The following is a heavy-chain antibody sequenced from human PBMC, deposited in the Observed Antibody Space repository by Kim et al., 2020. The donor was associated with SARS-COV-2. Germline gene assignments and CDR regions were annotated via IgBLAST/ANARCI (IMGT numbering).Heavy chain of an antibody. CDR3: ARWAVTKDYFDY. D-gene: IGHD4-17*01. V-gene: IGHV4-31*02. Sequence: YYTPSLKSRVTISVDTSKNQFSLKLSSVTAADTAVYYCARWAVTKDYFDYWGQGTLVTVSS. J-gene: IGHJ4*02.